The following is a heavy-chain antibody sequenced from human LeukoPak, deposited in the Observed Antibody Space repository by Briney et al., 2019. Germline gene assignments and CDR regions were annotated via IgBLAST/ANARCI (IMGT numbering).Heavy chain of an antibody. J-gene: IGHJ4*02. CDR2: ISGSGGST. CDR3: AKPFFPTRDYDSSGYSWAFDY. Sequence: GGSLRLSCAASGFTVSSNYMSWVRQAPGKGLEWVSAISGSGGSTYYADSVKGRFTISRDNSKNTLYLQMNSLRAEDTAVYYCAKPFFPTRDYDSSGYSWAFDYWGQGTLVTVSS. D-gene: IGHD3-22*01. V-gene: IGHV3-23*01. CDR1: GFTVSSNY.